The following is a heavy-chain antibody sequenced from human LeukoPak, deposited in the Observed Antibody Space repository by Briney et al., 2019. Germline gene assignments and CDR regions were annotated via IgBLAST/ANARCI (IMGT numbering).Heavy chain of an antibody. CDR3: ARGRRDDCSGGTCYPVWFGA. D-gene: IGHD2-15*01. CDR1: GFTFSDSY. J-gene: IGHJ5*02. V-gene: IGHV3-11*04. CDR2: ILPRGTTR. Sequence: GGSLRLSCAASGFTFSDSYMSWIRQAPGRGLEWLSYILPRGTTRFYADSVKGRFTIYRDNANNLLHLQMNSLTVADTAVYFCARGRRDDCSGGTCYPVWFGAWGQGSLVTVSS.